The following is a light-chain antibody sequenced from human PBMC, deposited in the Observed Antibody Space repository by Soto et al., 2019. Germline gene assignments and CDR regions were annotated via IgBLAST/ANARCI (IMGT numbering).Light chain of an antibody. CDR3: AAWDDSLNGVV. CDR2: SNN. CDR1: SSNIGSNT. V-gene: IGLV1-44*01. J-gene: IGLJ2*01. Sequence: QSVLTQPPSASGTPGQRVTISCSGSSSNIGSNTVNWYQQVPGTAPKLLMYSNNQRPSGVPDRFSGSRSGTSVSLAISGLQSEDEADYYCAAWDDSLNGVVFGGGTKLTVL.